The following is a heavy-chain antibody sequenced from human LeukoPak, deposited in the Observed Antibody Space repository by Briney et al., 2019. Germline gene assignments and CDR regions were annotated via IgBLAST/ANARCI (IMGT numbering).Heavy chain of an antibody. J-gene: IGHJ4*02. CDR2: INPNSGGT. V-gene: IGHV1-2*02. D-gene: IGHD6-19*01. CDR3: APTNGWLYYFDY. Sequence: AAVKVSCKASGYTFTGYYIHWVRQAPGQGLEWMGWINPNSGGTNYAQKFQGRVTMTRDTSISTAFMELTRLRSDDTAVYYCAPTNGWLYYFDYWGQGTLVTVSS. CDR1: GYTFTGYY.